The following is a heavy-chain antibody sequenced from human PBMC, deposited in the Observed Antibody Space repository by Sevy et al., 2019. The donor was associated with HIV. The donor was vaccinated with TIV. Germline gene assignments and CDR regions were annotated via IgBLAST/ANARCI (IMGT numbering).Heavy chain of an antibody. V-gene: IGHV3-21*01. J-gene: IGHJ3*02. D-gene: IGHD2-2*02. CDR1: GFTFSSYS. CDR2: ISSSSYI. CDR3: ASSQPGYCSSTSCYTAAFDI. Sequence: GGSVRLSCAASGFTFSSYSMNWVRQAPGKGLEWVSSISSSSYIYYADSVKGRFTISRDNAKNSLYLQMNSLRAEDTAVYYCASSQPGYCSSTSCYTAAFDIWGQGTMVTVSS.